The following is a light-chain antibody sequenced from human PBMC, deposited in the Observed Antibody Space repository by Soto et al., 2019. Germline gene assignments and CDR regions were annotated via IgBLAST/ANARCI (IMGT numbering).Light chain of an antibody. CDR1: QSISDW. V-gene: IGKV1-5*01. Sequence: DIQMTQSPSTLSASVGDRVTITCRASQSISDWLAWYQQKPWKAPKLLIYDASTLQSGVPSRFSGSGSGTEFTLTISSLQPADFATYYCQEYKSATFGQGTTLEIE. J-gene: IGKJ2*01. CDR3: QEYKSAT. CDR2: DAS.